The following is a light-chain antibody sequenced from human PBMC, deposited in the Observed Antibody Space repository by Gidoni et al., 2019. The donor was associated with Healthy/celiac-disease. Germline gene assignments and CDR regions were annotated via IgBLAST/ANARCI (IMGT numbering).Light chain of an antibody. CDR3: QQRSNWIT. J-gene: IGKJ5*01. Sequence: EIVLTQSPATLSLSPGERATLSCRASQSVSSYLAWYQQKPGQAPRLLIYDASNRATGILARFSGSGSGTDFTLTISSLEPVDFAVYYCQQRSNWITFGQGTRLEIK. CDR1: QSVSSY. V-gene: IGKV3-11*01. CDR2: DAS.